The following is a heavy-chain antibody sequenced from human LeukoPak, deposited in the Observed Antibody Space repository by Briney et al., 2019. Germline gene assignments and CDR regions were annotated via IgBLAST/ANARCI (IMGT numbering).Heavy chain of an antibody. CDR3: ASGYDLDY. CDR1: GGSISSGSYL. D-gene: IGHD5-12*01. Sequence: SQTLSLTCTVCGGSISSGSYLWSWIRQPAGKGLEWIGRIYTSGSTNYNPSLKSRVTISVDTSKNQFSLKLSSVTAADTAVYYCASGYDLDYWGQGTLVTVSS. J-gene: IGHJ4*02. CDR2: IYTSGST. V-gene: IGHV4-61*02.